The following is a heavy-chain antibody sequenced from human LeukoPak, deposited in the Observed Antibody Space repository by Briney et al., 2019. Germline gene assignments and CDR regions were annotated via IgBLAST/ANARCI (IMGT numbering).Heavy chain of an antibody. Sequence: GGSLRLSCAASGFTVSTNYMSWVRQAPGKGLECVSVIYSGGSTYYADSVKGRFTIPRYNSKNTLYLQMNSLRAEDTAVYYCARGRGSYYFDYWGQGTLVTVSS. V-gene: IGHV3-53*01. CDR1: GFTVSTNY. CDR2: IYSGGST. J-gene: IGHJ4*02. CDR3: ARGRGSYYFDY. D-gene: IGHD2-15*01.